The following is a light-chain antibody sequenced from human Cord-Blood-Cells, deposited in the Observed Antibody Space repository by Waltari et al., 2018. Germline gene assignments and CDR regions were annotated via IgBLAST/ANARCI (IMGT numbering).Light chain of an antibody. CDR1: KCGDTY. CDR3: QAWDSSTASYV. CDR2: QDS. V-gene: IGLV3-1*01. Sequence: SYELTHPPSVSVSPGQPASITCPGDKCGDTYACWYQQKPGQSPVLVIYQDSKRASGIPERFSGSNSGNTATLTISGTQAMDEADYYCQAWDSSTASYVFGNGTKVTVL. J-gene: IGLJ1*01.